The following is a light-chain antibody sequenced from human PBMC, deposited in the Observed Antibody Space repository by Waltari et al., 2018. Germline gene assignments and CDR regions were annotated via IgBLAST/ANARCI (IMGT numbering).Light chain of an antibody. CDR2: EVS. V-gene: IGLV2-14*03. CDR1: SSDGGDDKY. J-gene: IGLJ2*01. CDR3: SSYTTPSTVL. Sequence: QSALTQPASVSGSPGQSSSIPCTGTSSDGGDDKYVSWYQQHPGKAPKLMIYEVSNRPSGVSDRFSGSKSGNTASLTIAGLQADDEAAYYCSSYTTPSTVLFGGGTELTVL.